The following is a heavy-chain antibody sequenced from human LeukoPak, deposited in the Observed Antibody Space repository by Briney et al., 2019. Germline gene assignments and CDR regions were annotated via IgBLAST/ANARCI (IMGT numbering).Heavy chain of an antibody. D-gene: IGHD6-13*01. V-gene: IGHV4-34*01. J-gene: IGHJ4*02. Sequence: SETLSLTCAVYGGSFSGYYWSWIRQPPGKGLEWIGEINHSGSTNYNPSLKSRVTISVDTSKNQFSLKLSSVTAADTAVYYCVRATYSSSPGYWGQGTLVTVSS. CDR2: INHSGST. CDR1: GGSFSGYY. CDR3: VRATYSSSPGY.